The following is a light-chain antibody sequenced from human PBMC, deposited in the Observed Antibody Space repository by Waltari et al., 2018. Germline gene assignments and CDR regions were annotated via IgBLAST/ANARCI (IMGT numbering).Light chain of an antibody. CDR2: GAT. CDR3: QQSYNTPWT. V-gene: IGKV1-39*01. CDR1: DTITKY. Sequence: DIQMTQSPSSLSASVVDRVTITCRSSDTITKYLNWYQQRPTEAPNLLIHGATTLQSGVPSRFSGSESGTDFTLTISSLQPGDSGTYYCQQSYNTPWTFGQGTKIEVK. J-gene: IGKJ1*01.